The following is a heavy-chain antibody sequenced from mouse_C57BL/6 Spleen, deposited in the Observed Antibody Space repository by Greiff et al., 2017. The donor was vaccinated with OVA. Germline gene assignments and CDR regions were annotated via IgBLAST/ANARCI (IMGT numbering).Heavy chain of an antibody. Sequence: VQLQESGPGLVQPSQSLSITCTVSGFSLTSYGVHWVRQPPGKGLEWLGVIWSGGSTDYNAAFISRLSISKDNSKSQVFFKMNSLQADDTAIYYCAKNGAYYSNPYAMDYWGQGTSVTVSS. D-gene: IGHD2-5*01. CDR3: AKNGAYYSNPYAMDY. V-gene: IGHV2-4*01. J-gene: IGHJ4*01. CDR1: GFSLTSYG. CDR2: IWSGGST.